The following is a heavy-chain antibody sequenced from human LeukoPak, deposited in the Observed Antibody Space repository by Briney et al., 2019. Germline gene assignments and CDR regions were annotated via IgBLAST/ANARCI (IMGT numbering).Heavy chain of an antibody. D-gene: IGHD2-15*01. V-gene: IGHV1-46*01. J-gene: IGHJ4*02. Sequence: ASVKVSCKASGYTFTSYYMHWVRQAPGQELEWMGIINPSGGSTSYAQKFQGRVTMTRDMSTSTVYMELSSLRSEDTAVYYCAREGGGYCSGGSCYSSSGLDYWGQGTLVTVSS. CDR2: INPSGGST. CDR1: GYTFTSYY. CDR3: AREGGGYCSGGSCYSSSGLDY.